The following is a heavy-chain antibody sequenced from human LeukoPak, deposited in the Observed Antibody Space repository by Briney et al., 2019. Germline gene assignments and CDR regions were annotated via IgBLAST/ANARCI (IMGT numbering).Heavy chain of an antibody. J-gene: IGHJ4*02. Sequence: PSETLSLTCTVSGGSISSYYWSWIRQPPGKGLEWIGYIYYSGSTNYNPSLKSRVTISVDTSKNQFSLKLSSVTAADTAVCYCARVSHEYFDYWGQGTLVTVSS. CDR3: ARVSHEYFDY. CDR2: IYYSGST. CDR1: GGSISSYY. V-gene: IGHV4-59*01.